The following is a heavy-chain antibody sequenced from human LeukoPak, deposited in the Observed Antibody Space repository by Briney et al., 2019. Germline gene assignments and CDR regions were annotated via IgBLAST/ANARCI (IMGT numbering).Heavy chain of an antibody. Sequence: GGSLRLSCAASGFTFDDYGMSWVRQAPGKGLEWVSGINWNGGSTGYADSVKGRFTISRDNSKNTLYLQMNSLRAEDTAVYYCANNFPYYYDSSAYYDSWGQGTLVTVSS. D-gene: IGHD3-22*01. J-gene: IGHJ4*02. V-gene: IGHV3-20*04. CDR1: GFTFDDYG. CDR2: INWNGGST. CDR3: ANNFPYYYDSSAYYDS.